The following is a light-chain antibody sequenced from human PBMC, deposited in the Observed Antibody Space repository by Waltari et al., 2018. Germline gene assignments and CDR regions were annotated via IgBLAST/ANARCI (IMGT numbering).Light chain of an antibody. J-gene: IGKJ3*01. CDR1: QSVLYSSDNRNS. CDR2: WAS. V-gene: IGKV4-1*01. CDR3: QQYDTTPCT. Sequence: DIVMTQSPDSLAVSLGERATINCKSSQSVLYSSDNRNSLAWYQQKPGQPPELLIYWASSRETGVPDRFSGSGSGTDFTPTISSLQAEDVAVYYCQQYDTTPCTFGPGTKVDI.